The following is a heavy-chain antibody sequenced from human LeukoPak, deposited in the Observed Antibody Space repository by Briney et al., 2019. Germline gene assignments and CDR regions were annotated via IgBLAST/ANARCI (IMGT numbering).Heavy chain of an antibody. CDR3: ARHMNLHDAFDI. D-gene: IGHD1-14*01. J-gene: IGHJ3*02. CDR1: GYTFTTYG. CDR2: ISAYNGNT. V-gene: IGHV1-18*01. Sequence: GASVKVSCKDSGYTFTTYGISWVRQAPGQGLEWMGWISAYNGNTNYAQKLQGGVTMTTDTSTSTAYMELRSLRSDDTAVYYCARHMNLHDAFDIWGQGTMVTVSS.